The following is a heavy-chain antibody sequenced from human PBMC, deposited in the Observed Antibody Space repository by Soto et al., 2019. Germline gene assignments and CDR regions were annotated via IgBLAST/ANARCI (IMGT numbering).Heavy chain of an antibody. D-gene: IGHD3-10*01. V-gene: IGHV4-59*01. CDR3: ARARITMVREVIKYNMDV. J-gene: IGHJ6*02. Sequence: SETLSLTCTVSGGSISTYYWSWIRRPPGKGLEWIGYIYNSGSTHSNPSLQSRVTISVDTSKNQFPLKLSSVTAADTAIYYCARARITMVREVIKYNMDVWGQGNTVTLSS. CDR2: IYNSGST. CDR1: GGSISTYY.